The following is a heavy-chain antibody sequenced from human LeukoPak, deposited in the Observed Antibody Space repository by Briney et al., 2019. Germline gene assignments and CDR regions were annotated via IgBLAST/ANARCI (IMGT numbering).Heavy chain of an antibody. CDR3: ARANDYGDPLPRYMDV. CDR2: IYHSGST. D-gene: IGHD4-17*01. Sequence: PSETLSLTCAVSGGSISSSNGWTWVRQPPGKGLQWIGEIYHSGSTNYNPSLKSRVTISVDKSKNQFSLKLTSVTAADTAVYNCARANDYGDPLPRYMDVWGKGTTVTVSS. V-gene: IGHV4-4*02. CDR1: GGSISSSNG. J-gene: IGHJ6*03.